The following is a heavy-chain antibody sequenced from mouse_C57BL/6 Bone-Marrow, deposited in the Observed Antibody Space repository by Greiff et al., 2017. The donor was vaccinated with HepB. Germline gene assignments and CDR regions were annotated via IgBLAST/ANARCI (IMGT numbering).Heavy chain of an antibody. V-gene: IGHV7-3*01. CDR1: GFTFTDYY. D-gene: IGHD1-1*01. CDR2: IRNKANGYTT. Sequence: EVKLMESGGGLVQPGGSLSLSCAASGFTFTDYYMSWVRQPPGKALEWLGFIRNKANGYTTEYSASVKGRFTISRDNSQSILYLQMNALRAEDSATYYCARYRTTVVRDAMDYWGQGTSVTVSS. CDR3: ARYRTTVVRDAMDY. J-gene: IGHJ4*01.